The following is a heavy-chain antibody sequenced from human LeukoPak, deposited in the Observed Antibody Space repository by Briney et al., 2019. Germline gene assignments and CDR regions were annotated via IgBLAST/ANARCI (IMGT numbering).Heavy chain of an antibody. CDR3: ARGGYCSSAFCYMYAMDV. CDR1: GGSISSGGYS. J-gene: IGHJ6*04. CDR2: IYQSEST. Sequence: SQTLCLTCAVSGGSISSGGYSWSWIRQPPGKGLEWIGYIYQSESTYYNPSLKSRVTISIDRSKNQFSLKLSSVTAADTAVYFCARGGYCSSAFCYMYAMDVWGKGTTVTVSS. D-gene: IGHD2-2*02. V-gene: IGHV4-30-2*01.